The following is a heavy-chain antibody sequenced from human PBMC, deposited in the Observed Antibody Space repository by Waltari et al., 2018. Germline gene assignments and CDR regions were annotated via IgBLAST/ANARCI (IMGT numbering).Heavy chain of an antibody. D-gene: IGHD1-26*01. CDR1: GFTFSSYW. J-gene: IGHJ3*02. Sequence: EVQLVESGGDLVQPGGSLRLSCAASGFTFSSYWMCWVRQAPGKGLEWVANIKEDGSEKYYVDSVKGRVTISRDNAKNSLYLQMNGLRAEDSAVYYCARTQWDSTSRRAFDIWGQGTVVTVSS. CDR2: IKEDGSEK. V-gene: IGHV3-7*01. CDR3: ARTQWDSTSRRAFDI.